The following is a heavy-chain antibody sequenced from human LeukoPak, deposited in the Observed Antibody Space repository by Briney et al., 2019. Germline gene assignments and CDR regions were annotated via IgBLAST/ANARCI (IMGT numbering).Heavy chain of an antibody. CDR1: GGSISSYY. J-gene: IGHJ4*02. CDR2: IYYSGST. CDR3: ARVRVVAGTLYYFDY. Sequence: SETLSLTCTVSGGSISSYYWSWIRQPPGKGLEWIGYIYYSGSTNYNPSLKSRVTISVDTSKNQFSLKLSSVTAADTAVYYCARVRVVAGTLYYFDYWGQGTLVTVSS. D-gene: IGHD6-19*01. V-gene: IGHV4-59*01.